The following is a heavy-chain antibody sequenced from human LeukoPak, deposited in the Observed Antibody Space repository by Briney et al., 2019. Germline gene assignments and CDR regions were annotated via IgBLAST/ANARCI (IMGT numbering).Heavy chain of an antibody. CDR3: AKGPSGSYYAYFDY. CDR2: ISYDGSNK. J-gene: IGHJ4*02. V-gene: IGHV3-30*18. CDR1: GFTFSSYG. Sequence: GGSLRLSCAASGFTFSSYGMHWVRQAPGKGLEWVAVISYDGSNKYYADSVKGRFTISRDNSKNTLYLQMNSLRAEDTAVYYCAKGPSGSYYAYFDYWGQGTLVTVSS. D-gene: IGHD1-26*01.